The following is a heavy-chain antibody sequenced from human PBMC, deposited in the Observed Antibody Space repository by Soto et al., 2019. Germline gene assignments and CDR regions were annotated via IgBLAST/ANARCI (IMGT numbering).Heavy chain of an antibody. Sequence: GGSLRLSCAASGFAFSDYYMSWIRQAPGKGLEWVSYISSSSYTNYADSVKGRFTISRDNAKNSLYLQMNSLRAEDTAVYYCARSYYYDSSGYYEGAFDIWGQGTMVTVSS. CDR3: ARSYYYDSSGYYEGAFDI. CDR2: ISSSSYT. J-gene: IGHJ3*02. D-gene: IGHD3-22*01. CDR1: GFAFSDYY. V-gene: IGHV3-11*03.